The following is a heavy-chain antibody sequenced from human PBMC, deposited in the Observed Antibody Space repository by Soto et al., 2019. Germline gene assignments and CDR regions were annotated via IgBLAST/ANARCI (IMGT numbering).Heavy chain of an antibody. Sequence: GGSLRLSCAASGFTFSNAWMSWVRQAPGKGLEWVGRIKSKTDGGTTDYAAPVKGRFTISRDDSKNTLYLQMNSLKTEDTAVYYCTTDGLGSGSYYVGSWFDPWGQGTLVTVSS. V-gene: IGHV3-15*01. CDR2: IKSKTDGGTT. D-gene: IGHD1-26*01. CDR3: TTDGLGSGSYYVGSWFDP. J-gene: IGHJ5*02. CDR1: GFTFSNAW.